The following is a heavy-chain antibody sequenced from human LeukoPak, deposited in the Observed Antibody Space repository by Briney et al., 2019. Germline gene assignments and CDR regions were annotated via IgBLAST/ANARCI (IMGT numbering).Heavy chain of an antibody. D-gene: IGHD1-26*01. V-gene: IGHV3-23*03. CDR1: GFTFSSYG. CDR3: ATSGGSYWS. J-gene: IGHJ5*02. Sequence: PGGSLRLSCAASGFTFSSYGMSWVRQAPGKGLEWVSVIYSGGRTYYADSVKGRFTISRENSKNTLYLQMNSLRAEDTAVYYCATSGGSYWSWGQGTLAPVPS. CDR2: IYSGGRT.